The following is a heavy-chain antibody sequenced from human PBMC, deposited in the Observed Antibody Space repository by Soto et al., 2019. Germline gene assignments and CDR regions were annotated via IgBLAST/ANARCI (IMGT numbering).Heavy chain of an antibody. CDR2: IYHSGST. Sequence: SETLSLTCAVSGGSISSSNWWSWVRQPPGMGLEWIGQIYHSGSTNYNPSLKSRVTISVDKSKNQFSLNLRSVTAADTAVYYCASIHYYGSGSFWFDPWRQGTLVTVSS. CDR1: GGSISSSNW. D-gene: IGHD3-10*01. CDR3: ASIHYYGSGSFWFDP. V-gene: IGHV4-4*02. J-gene: IGHJ5*02.